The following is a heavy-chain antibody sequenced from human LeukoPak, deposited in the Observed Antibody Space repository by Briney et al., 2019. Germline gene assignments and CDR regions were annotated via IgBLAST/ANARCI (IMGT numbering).Heavy chain of an antibody. J-gene: IGHJ6*02. Sequence: GGSLRLSCAASGFTFSSYWVHWVRQAPGKGLVWVSRINNDGSSTSYADSVKGRFTISRDNAKNTLYLQMNSLRAEDTAVYYCASKSSGFRVYYYGMDVWGQGTTVTVSS. CDR2: INNDGSST. CDR3: ASKSSGFRVYYYGMDV. D-gene: IGHD3-22*01. V-gene: IGHV3-74*01. CDR1: GFTFSSYW.